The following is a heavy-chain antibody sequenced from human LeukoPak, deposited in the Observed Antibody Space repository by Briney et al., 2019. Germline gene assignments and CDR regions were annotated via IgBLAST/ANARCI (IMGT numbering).Heavy chain of an antibody. J-gene: IGHJ4*02. CDR1: GFTVSNNY. D-gene: IGHD6-19*01. CDR2: IYSGGST. Sequence: GGSLRLSCAASGFTVSNNYMSWVRQAPGKGLEWVSVIYSGGSTYYADSVKGRFTISRDNSKNTLYLQMNSLRAEDTAVYHCARDRGIAVAGTFDYWGQGTLVTVSS. V-gene: IGHV3-53*05. CDR3: ARDRGIAVAGTFDY.